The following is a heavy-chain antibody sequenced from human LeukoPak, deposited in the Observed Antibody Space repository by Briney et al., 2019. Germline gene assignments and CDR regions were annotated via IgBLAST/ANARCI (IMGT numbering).Heavy chain of an antibody. V-gene: IGHV3-9*01. CDR2: ISWNSGSI. CDR3: AKDLYYCDSSGYYDY. J-gene: IGHJ4*02. Sequence: PGRSLRLSCAASGFTFDDYAMHWVRQAPGKGLEWVSGISWNSGSIGYADSVKGRFTISRDNAKNSLYLQMNSLRAEDTALYYCAKDLYYCDSSGYYDYWGQGTLVTVSS. D-gene: IGHD3-22*01. CDR1: GFTFDDYA.